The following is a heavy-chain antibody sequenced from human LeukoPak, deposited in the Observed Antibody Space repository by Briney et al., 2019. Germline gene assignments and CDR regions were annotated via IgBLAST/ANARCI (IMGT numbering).Heavy chain of an antibody. CDR2: ISAYNGNT. Sequence: ASVKVSCKASGYTFTSYGISWVRQAPGQGLEWMGWISAYNGNTNYAQKLQGRVTMTTDTSTSTAYMELRSLRSDDTAVYYCARDSPTYYDISTGFDYWGQGTLVTVSS. CDR3: ARDSPTYYDISTGFDY. V-gene: IGHV1-18*01. CDR1: GYTFTSYG. J-gene: IGHJ4*02. D-gene: IGHD3-9*01.